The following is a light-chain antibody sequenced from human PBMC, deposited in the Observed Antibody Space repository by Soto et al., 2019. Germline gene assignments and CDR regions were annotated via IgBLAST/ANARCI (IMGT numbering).Light chain of an antibody. CDR1: QAINKN. J-gene: IGKJ2*01. Sequence: DIQMTQSPSSLSASVGDTVTITCRASQAINKNLNWYQQKPGQAPNLLIYSASDFQSGVPSRFSGSGSATGFTLTINSLQPEDFGSYYCQQSWRSPFTFGQGTKLEIK. V-gene: IGKV1-39*01. CDR2: SAS. CDR3: QQSWRSPFT.